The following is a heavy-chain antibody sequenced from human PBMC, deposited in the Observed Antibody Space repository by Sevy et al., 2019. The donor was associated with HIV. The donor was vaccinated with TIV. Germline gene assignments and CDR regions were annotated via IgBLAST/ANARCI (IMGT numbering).Heavy chain of an antibody. D-gene: IGHD3-22*01. CDR3: ARAREYYYDSSGYKVEYFQH. J-gene: IGHJ1*01. Sequence: ASVKVSFKASGGTFSSYAISWVRQAPGQGLEWMGGIIPIFGTANYAQKFQGRVTITADESTSTAYMELSSLRSEDTAVYYCARAREYYYDSSGYKVEYFQHWGQGTLVTVSS. CDR1: GGTFSSYA. V-gene: IGHV1-69*13. CDR2: IIPIFGTA.